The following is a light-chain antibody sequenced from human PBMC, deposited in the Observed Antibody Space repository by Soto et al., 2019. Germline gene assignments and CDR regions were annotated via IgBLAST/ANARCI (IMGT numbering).Light chain of an antibody. J-gene: IGKJ1*01. V-gene: IGKV1-6*01. CDR1: QSISNY. CDR2: AAS. CDR3: LQDYNYPWT. Sequence: IQMTQSPSSLSASVGDRVTITCRAGQSISNYLNWYQQKPGQAPKLLIYAASSLQSGVPSRFSGSGSGTDFTLTISSLQPEDFATYYCLQDYNYPWTFGQGTKVDIK.